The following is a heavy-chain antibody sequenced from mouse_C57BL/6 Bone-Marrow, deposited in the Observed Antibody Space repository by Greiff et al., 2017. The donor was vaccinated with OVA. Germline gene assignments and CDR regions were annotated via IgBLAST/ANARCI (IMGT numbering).Heavy chain of an antibody. J-gene: IGHJ2*01. D-gene: IGHD2-2*01. Sequence: EVKVVESGGGLVKPGGSLKLSCAASGFTFSSYAMSWVRQTPEKRVEWVATISDGGSYTYYPDNVKGRFTISRDNAKNNLYLQMSHLKSEDTAMYYCARVGYHLDYWGQGTTLTVSS. CDR2: ISDGGSYT. V-gene: IGHV5-4*03. CDR3: ARVGYHLDY. CDR1: GFTFSSYA.